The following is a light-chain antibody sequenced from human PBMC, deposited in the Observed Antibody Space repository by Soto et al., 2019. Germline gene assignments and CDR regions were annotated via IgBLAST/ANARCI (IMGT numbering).Light chain of an antibody. V-gene: IGLV3-21*04. CDR2: YDS. J-gene: IGLJ1*01. CDR3: QVWDSSSDLYV. CDR1: NIGSKL. Sequence: SYELTQPPSVSVAPGKTASITCGGANIGSKLVHWYRQKPGQAPMLVIFYDSDRPSGIAERFSGSNSGNTATLTISRVAGGDESDYYCQVWDSSSDLYVFGTGTKLTVL.